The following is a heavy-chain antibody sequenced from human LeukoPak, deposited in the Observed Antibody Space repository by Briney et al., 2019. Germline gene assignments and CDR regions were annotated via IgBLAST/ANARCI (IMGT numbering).Heavy chain of an antibody. J-gene: IGHJ6*03. CDR1: GYTFTGYY. Sequence: GASVKVSCKASGYTFTGYYMHWVRQAPGQGLEWMGWINPNSGGTNYAQKFQGRVTMTRDTSISTAYMELSRLRSDDTAVYYCARDAPQAAAGLYYYYYMDVWGKGTTVTVSS. CDR3: ARDAPQAAAGLYYYYYMDV. V-gene: IGHV1-2*02. D-gene: IGHD6-13*01. CDR2: INPNSGGT.